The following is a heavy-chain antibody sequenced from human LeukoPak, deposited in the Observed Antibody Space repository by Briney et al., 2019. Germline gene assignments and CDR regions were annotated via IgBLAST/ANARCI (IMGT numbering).Heavy chain of an antibody. Sequence: SGGSLRLSCVVSGFNFDNFAMHWVRQPLGKGLEWVAVISHDGRTKYYADSMKGRITISRDNAKNSLYLRMNSLRAEDTAVYYCARDEVWSSSWYYYYYYMDVWGKGTTVTVSS. CDR3: ARDEVWSSSWYYYYYYMDV. D-gene: IGHD6-13*01. CDR2: ISHDGRTK. V-gene: IGHV3-30*04. CDR1: GFNFDNFA. J-gene: IGHJ6*03.